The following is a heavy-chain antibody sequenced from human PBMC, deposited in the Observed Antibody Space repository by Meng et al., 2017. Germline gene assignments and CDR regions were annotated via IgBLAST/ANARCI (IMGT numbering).Heavy chain of an antibody. D-gene: IGHD3-22*01. V-gene: IGHV1-2*02. J-gene: IGHJ4*02. Sequence: ASVKVSCKASGYTFTGYYMHWVRQAPGQGLEWMGWINPNSGGTNYAQKFQGRVTMTRDTSISTAYMELSRLRSDDTAVYYCARLDITMIVGFDYWGQGTPVTVSS. CDR3: ARLDITMIVGFDY. CDR2: INPNSGGT. CDR1: GYTFTGYY.